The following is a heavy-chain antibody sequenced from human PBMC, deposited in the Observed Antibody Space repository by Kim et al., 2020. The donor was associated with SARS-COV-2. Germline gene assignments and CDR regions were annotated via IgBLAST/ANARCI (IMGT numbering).Heavy chain of an antibody. D-gene: IGHD2-2*01. J-gene: IGHJ4*02. V-gene: IGHV1-8*01. CDR3: ARGRSTSPDFDY. CDR2: MNPNSGNT. Sequence: ASVKVSCKASGYTFTSYDINWVRQATGQGLEWMGWMNPNSGNTGYAQKFQGRVTMTRNTSISTAYMELSSLRSEDTAVYYCARGRSTSPDFDYWGQGTLVTVSS. CDR1: GYTFTSYD.